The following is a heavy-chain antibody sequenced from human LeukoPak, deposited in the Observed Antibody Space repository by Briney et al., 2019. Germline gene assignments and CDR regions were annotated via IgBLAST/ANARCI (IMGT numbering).Heavy chain of an antibody. CDR1: GGSISSNSYY. CDR3: ARHAYYYDSSGYPTFFDY. V-gene: IGHV4-39*01. Sequence: PSETLSLTCTVSGGSISSNSYYWGWIRQPPGKGLEWIGSIYYSGSTYYNPSLKSRVTISVDTSKNQFSLKLSSVTAADTAVYYCARHAYYYDSSGYPTFFDYWGQGTLVTVSS. CDR2: IYYSGST. J-gene: IGHJ4*02. D-gene: IGHD3-22*01.